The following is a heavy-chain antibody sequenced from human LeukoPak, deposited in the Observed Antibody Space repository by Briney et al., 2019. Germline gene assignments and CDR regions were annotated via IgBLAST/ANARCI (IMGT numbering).Heavy chain of an antibody. CDR2: VSSSGSTI. D-gene: IGHD2-2*01. V-gene: IGHV3-48*03. CDR3: ARLSGSRDY. CDR1: GFTFSSYE. Sequence: PGGSLRLSCAASGFTFSSYEMNWVRQAPGKGLEWVSYVSSSGSTIYYADSVKGRFTISRDNAKNSLYLQMNSLKAEDTAVYYCARLSGSRDYWGQGTLVTVSS. J-gene: IGHJ4*02.